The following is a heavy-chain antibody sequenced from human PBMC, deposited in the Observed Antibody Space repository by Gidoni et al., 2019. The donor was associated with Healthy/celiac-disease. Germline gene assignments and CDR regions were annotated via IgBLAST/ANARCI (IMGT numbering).Heavy chain of an antibody. Sequence: EVQLLESGGGLVQPGGSLRLSCAASGFTFRSYAMSWVRQAPGKGLEWVSAISGSGGSTYYADSVKGRFTISRDNSKNTLYLQMNSLRAEDTAVYYCAKGGIAVAGREYYFDYWGQGTLVTVSS. CDR1: GFTFRSYA. V-gene: IGHV3-23*01. D-gene: IGHD6-19*01. CDR3: AKGGIAVAGREYYFDY. CDR2: ISGSGGST. J-gene: IGHJ4*02.